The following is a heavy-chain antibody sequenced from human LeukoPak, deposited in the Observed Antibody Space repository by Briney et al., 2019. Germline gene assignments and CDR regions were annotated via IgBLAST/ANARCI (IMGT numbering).Heavy chain of an antibody. J-gene: IGHJ2*01. Sequence: ASVRVSCKASGYTFTDYYLHWVRQAPGQGLEWLGWINPNSGGTNYAQNFQGRVTMTRGTSITTAYMELNSLRSDDTAVYYCALHWGSGWYFDLWGRGTQVTVSS. V-gene: IGHV1-2*02. CDR3: ALHWGSGWYFDL. D-gene: IGHD7-27*01. CDR2: INPNSGGT. CDR1: GYTFTDYY.